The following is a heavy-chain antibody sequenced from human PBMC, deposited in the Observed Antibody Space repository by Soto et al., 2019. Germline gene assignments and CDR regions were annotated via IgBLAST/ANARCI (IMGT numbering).Heavy chain of an antibody. CDR3: ARDGRKSITIFGVVTGGHPEDYYFDY. J-gene: IGHJ4*02. V-gene: IGHV1-18*01. CDR1: GYTFTSYG. D-gene: IGHD3-3*01. CDR2: ISAYNGNT. Sequence: QVQLVQSGAEVKKPGASVKVSCKASGYTFTSYGISWVRQAPGQGLEWMGWISAYNGNTNYAQKLQGRVTITTDTSGSTAYMEVRSLRSDDTAVYYCARDGRKSITIFGVVTGGHPEDYYFDYWGQGTLVTVSS.